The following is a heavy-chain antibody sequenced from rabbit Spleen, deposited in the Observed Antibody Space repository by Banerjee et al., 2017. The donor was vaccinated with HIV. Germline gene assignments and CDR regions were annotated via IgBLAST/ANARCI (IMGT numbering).Heavy chain of an antibody. CDR1: GFSFNSGYD. V-gene: IGHV1S45*01. CDR2: SYAGSSGST. Sequence: QEQLEESGGGLVKPGASLTLTCKASGFSFNSGYDMCLGRQAPGKGLEWIACSYAGSSGSTYSAIWAKGRFTFSKTSSTTVTLQMTSLTVADTATYFCARDLVAAIGWNFNLWGPGTLVTVS. CDR3: ARDLVAAIGWNFNL. J-gene: IGHJ4*01. D-gene: IGHD5-1*01.